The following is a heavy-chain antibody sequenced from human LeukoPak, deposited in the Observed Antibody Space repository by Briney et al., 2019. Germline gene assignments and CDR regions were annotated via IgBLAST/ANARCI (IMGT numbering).Heavy chain of an antibody. CDR1: GFTFSSYA. CDR2: ISGSGGST. J-gene: IGHJ4*02. V-gene: IGHV3-23*01. D-gene: IGHD5-24*01. Sequence: GGSLRLSCAASGFTFSSYAMRWVRQAPGKGLEWVSAISGSGGSTYYADSVKGRLTISRDNSKNTLYLQMNSLRAEDTAVYYCAKDRMGWLQPGDYWGQGTLVTVSS. CDR3: AKDRMGWLQPGDY.